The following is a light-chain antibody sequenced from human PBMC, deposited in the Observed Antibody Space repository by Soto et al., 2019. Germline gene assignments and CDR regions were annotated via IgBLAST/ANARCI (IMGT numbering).Light chain of an antibody. J-gene: IGLJ1*01. CDR3: SSYSGSNIYV. Sequence: QSALTQPASVSGSAGQSITISCSGTMRDVGAYNLVSWYQQHPGTAPKLIIYEVRNRPSGISSRFSGSRSGNTASLTISGLQPGDEGDYYCSSYSGSNIYVFGSGTKVTVL. CDR1: MRDVGAYNL. CDR2: EVR. V-gene: IGLV2-14*01.